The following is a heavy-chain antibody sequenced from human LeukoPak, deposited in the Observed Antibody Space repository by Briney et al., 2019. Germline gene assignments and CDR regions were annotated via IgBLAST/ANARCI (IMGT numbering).Heavy chain of an antibody. D-gene: IGHD4-23*01. J-gene: IGHJ4*02. CDR3: GRDRSSGKPIRFDY. CDR1: GFTFSSYA. V-gene: IGHV3-30-3*01. CDR2: ISYDGSNK. Sequence: GGSLRLSCAASGFTFSSYAMHWVRQAPGKGLEWVAVISYDGSNKYYADSVKGRFTISRDNSKNTLYLQMNSLRAEDTAVYYCGRDRSSGKPIRFDYWGQGTLVTVSS.